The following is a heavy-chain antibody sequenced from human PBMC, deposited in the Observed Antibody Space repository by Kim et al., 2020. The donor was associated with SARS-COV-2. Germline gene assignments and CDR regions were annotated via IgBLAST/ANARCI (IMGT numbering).Heavy chain of an antibody. CDR3: ASGYSSGWSPPPWDY. CDR2: IYHSGST. Sequence: SETLSLTCTVSGYSISSGYYWGWIRQPPGKGLEWIGSIYHSGSTYYNPSLKSRVTISVDTSKNQFSLKLSSVTAADTAVYYCASGYSSGWSPPPWDYWGQGTLVTVSS. V-gene: IGHV4-38-2*02. CDR1: GYSISSGYY. D-gene: IGHD6-19*01. J-gene: IGHJ4*02.